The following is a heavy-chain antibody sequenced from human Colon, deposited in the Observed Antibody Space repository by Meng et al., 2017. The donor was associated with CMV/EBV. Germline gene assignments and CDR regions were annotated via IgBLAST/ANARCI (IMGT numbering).Heavy chain of an antibody. CDR1: GFTFNTFG. J-gene: IGHJ4*02. D-gene: IGHD2-21*02. CDR3: EKEFVLGTHLDH. CDR2: IRYDGTKA. Sequence: GESLKISCSASGFTFNTFGMHWVRQAPGKGLEWVAFIRYDGTKADHADSVTGRFTISRDNVKNSLHLQTPSLRPEDGAVYYCEKEFVLGTHLDHWGQGTLVTVSS. V-gene: IGHV3-30*02.